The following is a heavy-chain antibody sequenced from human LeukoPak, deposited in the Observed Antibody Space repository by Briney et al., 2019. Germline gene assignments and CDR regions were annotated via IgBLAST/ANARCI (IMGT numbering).Heavy chain of an antibody. J-gene: IGHJ4*02. CDR3: AKGMVRGVILKGFDY. Sequence: PGGSLRLSCAASGFTFSSYGMSWVRQAPGKGLEWVSGIRAGGDNTYYADSVKGRFTISRGNSKNTLYLQMNSLRAEDTAVYYCAKGMVRGVILKGFDYWGQGTLVTVSS. V-gene: IGHV3-23*01. CDR2: IRAGGDNT. CDR1: GFTFSSYG. D-gene: IGHD3-10*01.